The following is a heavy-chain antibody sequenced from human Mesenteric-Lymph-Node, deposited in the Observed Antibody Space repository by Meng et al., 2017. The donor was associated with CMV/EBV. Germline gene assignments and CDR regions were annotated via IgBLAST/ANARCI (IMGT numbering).Heavy chain of an antibody. V-gene: IGHV4-59*01. CDR3: ARAAIWSGYYKVPTVDWFDP. D-gene: IGHD3-3*01. CDR2: IYYSGST. Sequence: ESLKISCTVSGGSISSYYWSWIRQPPGKGLEWIGYIYYSGSTNYNPSLKSRVTISVDTSKNQFSLKLSSVTAADTAVYYCARAAIWSGYYKVPTVDWFDPWGQGTLVTVSS. J-gene: IGHJ5*02. CDR1: GGSISSYY.